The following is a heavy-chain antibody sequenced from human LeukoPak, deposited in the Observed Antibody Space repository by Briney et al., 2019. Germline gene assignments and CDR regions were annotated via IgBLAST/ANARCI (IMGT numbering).Heavy chain of an antibody. CDR1: GGSISSYY. D-gene: IGHD3-22*01. CDR2: IYYSGST. J-gene: IGHJ4*02. CDR3: ASYSYYCDSSGYFDY. V-gene: IGHV4-59*01. Sequence: TSETLSLTCTVSGGSISSYYWSWIRQPPGKGLEWIGYIYYSGSTNYNPSLKSRVTISVDTSENQFSLKLSSVTAADTAVYYCASYSYYCDSSGYFDYWGQGTLVTVSS.